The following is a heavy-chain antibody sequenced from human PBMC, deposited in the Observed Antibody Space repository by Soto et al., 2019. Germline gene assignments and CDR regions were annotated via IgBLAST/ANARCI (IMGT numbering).Heavy chain of an antibody. CDR2: ISSSSSYI. D-gene: IGHD3-22*01. J-gene: IGHJ4*02. CDR3: ARDFRRTKYESIGLIDY. CDR1: GFTFSSYS. V-gene: IGHV3-21*01. Sequence: GGYLRLSCAASGFTFSSYSMNWVRQAPGKGLEWVSSISSSSSYIYYADSVEGRFTISRDNAKNSLYLQMNSLRAEDTAVYYCARDFRRTKYESIGLIDYRGQGAPGTTSS.